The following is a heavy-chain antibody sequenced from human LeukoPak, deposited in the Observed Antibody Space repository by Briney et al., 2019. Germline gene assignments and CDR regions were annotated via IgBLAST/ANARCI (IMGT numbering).Heavy chain of an antibody. CDR1: GFTFSSYG. Sequence: KPGGSLRLSCAASGFTFSSYGMHWVRQAPGKGLEWVSSISSSSSYIYYADSVKGRFTISRDNAKNSLYLQMNSLRAEDTAVYYCARDSSRTAFDYWGQGTLVTVSS. CDR3: ARDSSRTAFDY. J-gene: IGHJ4*02. CDR2: ISSSSSYI. D-gene: IGHD6-13*01. V-gene: IGHV3-21*01.